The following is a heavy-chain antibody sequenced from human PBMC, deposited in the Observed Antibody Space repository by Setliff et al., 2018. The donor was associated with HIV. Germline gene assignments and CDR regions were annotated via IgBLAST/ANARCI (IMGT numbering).Heavy chain of an antibody. J-gene: IGHJ6*02. CDR2: ISGSGGST. CDR1: GFTFSTYS. D-gene: IGHD2-15*01. V-gene: IGHV3-23*01. Sequence: GGSLRLSCAASGFTFSTYSMNWVRQAPGKGLEWVSAISGSGGSTYYADSLKGRFTLSRDNSKNTLYLQMNSLRAEDTAGYYCAKTLPTLYPPHDYYFAMDVWGQGTTVTVSS. CDR3: AKTLPTLYPPHDYYFAMDV.